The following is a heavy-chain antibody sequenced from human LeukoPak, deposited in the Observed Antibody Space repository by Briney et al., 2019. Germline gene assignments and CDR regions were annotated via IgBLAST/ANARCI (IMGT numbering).Heavy chain of an antibody. CDR3: AGGSAAGGRHVFDD. J-gene: IGHJ4*02. CDR2: INPHDGFT. CDR1: GYIFKSHY. V-gene: IGHV1-46*02. D-gene: IGHD6-13*01. Sequence: ASVKVSCKTSGYIFKSHYVHWVRQAPGQGLEWMGLINPHDGFTRYAQSFQGRLTMTRDTSTNTLYMDLGSLRSDDTATYYCAGGSAAGGRHVFDDWGQGTLVTVSS.